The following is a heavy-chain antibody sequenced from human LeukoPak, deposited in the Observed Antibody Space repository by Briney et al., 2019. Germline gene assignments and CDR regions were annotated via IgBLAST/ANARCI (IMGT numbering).Heavy chain of an antibody. CDR1: GYTFTSYD. D-gene: IGHD3-10*01. V-gene: IGHV1-8*01. J-gene: IGHJ6*03. CDR3: AIRYGSGEKYYYYYYMDV. CDR2: MNPNSGNT. Sequence: ASVKVSCKASGYTFTSYDINWVRQAPGQGLEWMGWMNPNSGNTGYAQKFQGRVTMARNTSISTAYMELSSLRSEDTAVYYCAIRYGSGEKYYYYYYMDVWGKGTTVTVSS.